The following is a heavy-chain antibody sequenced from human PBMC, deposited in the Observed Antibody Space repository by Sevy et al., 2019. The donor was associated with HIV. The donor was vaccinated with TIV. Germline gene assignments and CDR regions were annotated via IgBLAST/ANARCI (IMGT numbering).Heavy chain of an antibody. CDR1: EFTFSSYG. CDR3: SKDRGYSSVGVSRGMDV. Sequence: GGSLRLSCAASEFTFSSYGMHWVRQAPGKGLEWVAVISYDGSNKYYADSMKGRFTISRDDFKNTLFLQMNSLRAEDTAVYYCSKDRGYSSVGVSRGMDVWGQGTTVTVSS. J-gene: IGHJ6*02. D-gene: IGHD6-19*01. CDR2: ISYDGSNK. V-gene: IGHV3-30*18.